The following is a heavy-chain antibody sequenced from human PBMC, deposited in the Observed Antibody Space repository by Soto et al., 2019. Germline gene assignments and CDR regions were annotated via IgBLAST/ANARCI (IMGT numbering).Heavy chain of an antibody. CDR2: INSDGSIT. V-gene: IGHV3-74*01. J-gene: IGHJ4*02. D-gene: IGHD3-16*02. CDR1: GFTFSSYW. CDR3: VRYPRSVGGSYRPDY. Sequence: GGSLRLSCAASGFTFSSYWMHWVRQVPEKGLVWVSRINSDGSITNYADAVKGRFTISRDNVKNTLYLQMNSLRAEDTAVYYCVRYPRSVGGSYRPDYWGQGTLVTVSS.